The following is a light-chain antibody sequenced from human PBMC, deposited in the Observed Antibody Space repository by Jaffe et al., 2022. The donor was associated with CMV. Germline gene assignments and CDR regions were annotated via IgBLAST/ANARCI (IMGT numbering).Light chain of an antibody. Sequence: QSALTQPPSASGSPGQSVTISCTGTSSDIGGYNYVSWYQQHPGKAPKLMIYEVTKRPSGVPDRFSGSKSGNTASLTVSGLQVEDEADYYCSSYAGSHNLGVFGGGTKLTVL. CDR1: SSDIGGYNY. CDR2: EVT. CDR3: SSYAGSHNLGV. V-gene: IGLV2-8*01. J-gene: IGLJ3*02.